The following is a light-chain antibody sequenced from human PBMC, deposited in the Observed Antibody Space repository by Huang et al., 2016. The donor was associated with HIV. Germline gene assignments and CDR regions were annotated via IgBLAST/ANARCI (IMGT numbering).Light chain of an antibody. CDR1: RIVSTN. CDR3: HQYNNWLLS. V-gene: IGKV3-15*01. J-gene: IGKJ4*01. CDR2: GAS. Sequence: IVMTQSPATLSVSPGQRVTLSCRANRIVSTNLAWYKQRHGTAPRLLIYGASTRALGIPARFSGSGSGTDFSLTISSLQSEDFALYYCHQYNNWLLSFGGGTRV.